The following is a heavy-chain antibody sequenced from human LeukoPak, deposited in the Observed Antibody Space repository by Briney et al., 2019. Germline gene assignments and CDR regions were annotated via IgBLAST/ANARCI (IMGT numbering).Heavy chain of an antibody. CDR1: GFTFSSYA. J-gene: IGHJ4*02. V-gene: IGHV3-23*01. CDR3: AKAVTPMTY. D-gene: IGHD4-11*01. Sequence: VGSLRLSCAASGFTFSSYAVSWVGQAPGEGLEWVSAISGSGGSTYYADSVKGRFTISRDNSKNTRYLQMKSLRAPDTAVYYCAKAVTPMTYWGQGTLVTVSS. CDR2: ISGSGGST.